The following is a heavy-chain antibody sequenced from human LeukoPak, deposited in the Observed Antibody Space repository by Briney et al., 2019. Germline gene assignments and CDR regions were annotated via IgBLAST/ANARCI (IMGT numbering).Heavy chain of an antibody. J-gene: IGHJ4*02. V-gene: IGHV3-23*01. D-gene: IGHD2-2*01. Sequence: GGSLRLSCAASGFTFSSYAMSWVRQAPGKGLEWVSAISGSGGSTYYADSVKGRFTISKDNSKNTLYLQMNSLRAEDTAVYYCAKGWYSASCYDYWGQGTLVTVSS. CDR1: GFTFSSYA. CDR2: ISGSGGST. CDR3: AKGWYSASCYDY.